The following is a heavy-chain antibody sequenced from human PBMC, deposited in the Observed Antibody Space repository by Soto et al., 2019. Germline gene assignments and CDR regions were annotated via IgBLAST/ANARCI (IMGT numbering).Heavy chain of an antibody. CDR3: ARVGELLFAFDI. Sequence: QVQLVESGGGVVQPGRSLRLSCAASGFTFSSYGMHWVRQAPGKGLEWVAVIWYDGSNKYYADSVKGRFTISRDNSKNTLYLQMNSLRAEDTAVYYCARVGELLFAFDIWGQGTMVTVSS. D-gene: IGHD1-26*01. V-gene: IGHV3-33*01. J-gene: IGHJ3*02. CDR1: GFTFSSYG. CDR2: IWYDGSNK.